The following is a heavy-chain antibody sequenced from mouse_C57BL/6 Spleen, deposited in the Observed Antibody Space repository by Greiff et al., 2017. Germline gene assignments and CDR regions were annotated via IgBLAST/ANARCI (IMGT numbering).Heavy chain of an antibody. J-gene: IGHJ4*01. D-gene: IGHD2-5*01. V-gene: IGHV1-64*01. CDR1: GYTFTSYW. CDR2: IHPNSGST. Sequence: VQLQQPGAELVKPGASVKLSCKASGYTFTSYWMQWVKQRPGQGLEWIGMIHPNSGSTNYNEKFKSKATLTVDKSSSTAYMQRSSLTSEDSAVYYCARSRSNYEGAMDYWGQGTSVTVSS. CDR3: ARSRSNYEGAMDY.